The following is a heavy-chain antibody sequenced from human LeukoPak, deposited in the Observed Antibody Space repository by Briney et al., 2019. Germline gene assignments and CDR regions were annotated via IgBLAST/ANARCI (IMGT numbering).Heavy chain of an antibody. D-gene: IGHD3-10*01. Sequence: SETLSLTCFVSGGSISDKTFYWAWLRQPPGKALEWIGNIFYRGTTYYNPSLKSRVTIFVDTSRNQFSLKVSSLTAADTAIYYCARHAGSAGTPIDFWGQGTLVTVSS. V-gene: IGHV4-39*01. CDR1: GGSISDKTFY. J-gene: IGHJ4*02. CDR3: ARHAGSAGTPIDF. CDR2: IFYRGTT.